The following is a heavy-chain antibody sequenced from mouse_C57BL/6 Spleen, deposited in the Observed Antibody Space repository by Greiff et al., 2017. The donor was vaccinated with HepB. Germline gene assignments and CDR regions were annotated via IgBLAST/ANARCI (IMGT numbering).Heavy chain of an antibody. Sequence: QVQLQQSGPELVKPGASVKLSCKASGYTFTSYWLHWVKQRPGQGLEWIGMIHPNSGSANYNEKFKSKATLTVDKSSSTAYMQLSSLTSEDSAVYYCARNGRAPFDYWGQGTTLTVSS. CDR2: IHPNSGSA. D-gene: IGHD3-3*01. CDR3: ARNGRAPFDY. J-gene: IGHJ2*01. V-gene: IGHV1-64*01. CDR1: GYTFTSYW.